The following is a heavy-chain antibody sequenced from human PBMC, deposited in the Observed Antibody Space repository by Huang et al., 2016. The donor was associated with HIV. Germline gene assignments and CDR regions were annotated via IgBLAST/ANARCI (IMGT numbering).Heavy chain of an antibody. J-gene: IGHJ5*02. Sequence: EVQLVETGGGLIQPGGSLRLSCAASGFTVSSNYMSWVRQAPGKGREWVSVIYSGGSTDYADSVKRRFTISRDNSKNTLYLQMNSLRAEDTAVYYCARGMVRGVTLNWFDPWGQGTLVTVSS. V-gene: IGHV3-53*02. CDR1: GFTVSSNY. D-gene: IGHD3-10*01. CDR2: IYSGGST. CDR3: ARGMVRGVTLNWFDP.